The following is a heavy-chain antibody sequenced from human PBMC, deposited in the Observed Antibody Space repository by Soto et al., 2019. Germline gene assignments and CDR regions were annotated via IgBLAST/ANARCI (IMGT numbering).Heavy chain of an antibody. CDR2: ISAYNGNT. CDR3: ARDQMGYGGNPYYYGMDV. V-gene: IGHV1-18*04. Sequence: QVQLVQSGAEVKKPGASVKVSCKASGYTFTSYGISWVRQAPGQGLEWMGWISAYNGNTNYAQKLQGRVTMTTDTSTSTDYMELRSLRSDDTAVYYCARDQMGYGGNPYYYGMDVWGQGTTVTVSS. CDR1: GYTFTSYG. D-gene: IGHD4-17*01. J-gene: IGHJ6*02.